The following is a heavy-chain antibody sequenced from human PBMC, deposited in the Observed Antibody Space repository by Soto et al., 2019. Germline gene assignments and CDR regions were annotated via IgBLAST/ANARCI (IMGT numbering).Heavy chain of an antibody. Sequence: SETLSLTCAVYGGSFSGYYWSWIRQPPGKGLEWIGEINHSGSTNYNPSLKSRVTISVDTSKNQFSLKLSSVTAADTAVYYCLLSAGYYEKSRAFDYWGQGTLVTVSS. CDR1: GGSFSGYY. V-gene: IGHV4-34*01. D-gene: IGHD3-3*01. CDR3: LLSAGYYEKSRAFDY. J-gene: IGHJ4*02. CDR2: INHSGST.